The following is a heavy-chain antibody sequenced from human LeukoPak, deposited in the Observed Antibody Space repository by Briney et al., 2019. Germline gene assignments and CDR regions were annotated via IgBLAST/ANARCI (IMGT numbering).Heavy chain of an antibody. Sequence: GASVKVSCKASGYTFNGYYMHWVRQAPGQGLEWMGWISPHSGGTISAQKFHGRVTMTRDTSINTAYMELSRLRSDDTAVYYCARARPYDYVWGTYHYSFDYWGQGTLVTVSS. V-gene: IGHV1-2*02. J-gene: IGHJ4*02. CDR1: GYTFNGYY. CDR2: ISPHSGGT. D-gene: IGHD3-16*02. CDR3: ARARPYDYVWGTYHYSFDY.